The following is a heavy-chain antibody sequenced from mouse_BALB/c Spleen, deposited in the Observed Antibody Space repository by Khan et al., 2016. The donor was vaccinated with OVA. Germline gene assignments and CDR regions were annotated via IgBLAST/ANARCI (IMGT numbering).Heavy chain of an antibody. Sequence: QVQLKQSGPGLVQPSQSLSITCTVSGFSLTTYGVHWVRQSPGKGLEWLGVIWSGGTTDYNAPFISRLSLSKDNSKSQVYFKMNSLQADDTAMYFCARNSYMYDFTYWGQGTLVTVSA. CDR2: IWSGGTT. J-gene: IGHJ3*01. V-gene: IGHV2-2*01. CDR1: GFSLTTYG. CDR3: ARNSYMYDFTY. D-gene: IGHD2-14*01.